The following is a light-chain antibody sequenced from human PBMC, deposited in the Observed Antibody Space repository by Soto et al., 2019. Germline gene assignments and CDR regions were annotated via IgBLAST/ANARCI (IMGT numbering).Light chain of an antibody. CDR3: LQYDSHSWT. J-gene: IGKJ1*01. CDR2: GAS. Sequence: EIVLTQSPGTLSLSPGERATLSCRASQSVSSSYLAWYQQKPGQAPRLLIYGASSRATGIPDRFSGSGSGTEFTLTISSMQPDDVATYYCLQYDSHSWTFGQGTKVDIK. V-gene: IGKV3-20*01. CDR1: QSVSSSY.